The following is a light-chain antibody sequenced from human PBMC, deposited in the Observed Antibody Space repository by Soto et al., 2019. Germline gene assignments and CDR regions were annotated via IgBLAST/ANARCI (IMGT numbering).Light chain of an antibody. CDR1: TIGSKS. Sequence: SYEMTQPPSVSVAPGQTARMTCEGNTIGSKSVHWYQQKPGQAPILVVYDDSDRPSGIPERFSGSNSGNTATLTINRVEAWDEADYYCQVWHSSGDQYVFGPGTKLTVL. J-gene: IGLJ1*01. CDR2: DDS. CDR3: QVWHSSGDQYV. V-gene: IGLV3-21*02.